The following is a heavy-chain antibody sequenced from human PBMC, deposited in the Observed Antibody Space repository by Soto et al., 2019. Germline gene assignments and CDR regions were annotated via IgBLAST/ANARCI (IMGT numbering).Heavy chain of an antibody. Sequence: GGSLRLSCKASGFSFSSNSMGWLRQAPGKGLDWVSSISDSADRIYYADSVRGRFTFSRDNSKNMMYLQMNSLRGEDTAVYYCAILDHEKFDYWGQGALVTVSS. J-gene: IGHJ4*02. CDR1: GFSFSSNS. V-gene: IGHV3-23*01. D-gene: IGHD3-3*01. CDR3: AILDHEKFDY. CDR2: ISDSADRI.